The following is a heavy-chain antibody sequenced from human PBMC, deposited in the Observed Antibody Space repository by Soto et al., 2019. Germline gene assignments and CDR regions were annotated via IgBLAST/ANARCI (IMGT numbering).Heavy chain of an antibody. CDR2: ISGSGGST. CDR3: AKEVSSGWYYFDY. V-gene: IGHV3-23*01. D-gene: IGHD6-19*01. CDR1: GFTFSSYA. J-gene: IGHJ4*02. Sequence: EVQLLESGGGLVQPGGSLRLSCAASGFTFSSYAMSWVRQAPGKGLEWVSTISGSGGSTYYADSVKGRFTISRDNSKNTLHLQMNSLRAEDTAGYYCAKEVSSGWYYFDYWGQGTLATVSS.